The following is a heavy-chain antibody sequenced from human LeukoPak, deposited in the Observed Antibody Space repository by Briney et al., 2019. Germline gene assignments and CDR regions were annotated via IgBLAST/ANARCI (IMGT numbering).Heavy chain of an antibody. CDR2: ISTQSGNT. CDR3: ARGAYGDK. D-gene: IGHD4-17*01. Sequence: ASVKVSCKASGYTLTSYGINWMRQAPGQGLEWMGWISTQSGNTNYAQKVQGRLTLTTDRSTNTAYMELRSLRSDDTAVYYCARGAYGDKWGQGTMVTV. J-gene: IGHJ4*02. CDR1: GYTLTSYG. V-gene: IGHV1-18*01.